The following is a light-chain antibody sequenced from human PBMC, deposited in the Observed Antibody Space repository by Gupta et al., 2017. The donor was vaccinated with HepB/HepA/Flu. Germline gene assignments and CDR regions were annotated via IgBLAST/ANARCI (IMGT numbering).Light chain of an antibody. CDR3: MQDLRTNT. CDR2: LGS. CDR1: QSLLHSNGYNY. J-gene: IGKJ4*01. V-gene: IGKV2-28*01. Sequence: DIVMTQSPLSLPVTPGEPASISCRSSQSLLHSNGYNYLDWYLQKPGQSPQLLIYLGSNRASGVTDRFSGSGLGTDFTLKISRVEDEHVGVYYCMQDLRTNTYGGGTKVEIK.